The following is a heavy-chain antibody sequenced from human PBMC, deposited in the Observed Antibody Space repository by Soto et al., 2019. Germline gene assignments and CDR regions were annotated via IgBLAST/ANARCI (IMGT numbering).Heavy chain of an antibody. Sequence: EVQLVESGGGLVKPGGCLRLSCAASGFTFSSYSMNWVRQAPGKGLEWVSSISSSSSYIYYADSVKGRFTISRDNAKKSPYLQMASLRGDDTAVYYCAKEGKDGYNIDHLGQGTPVNVST. CDR3: AKEGKDGYNIDH. CDR2: ISSSSSYI. CDR1: GFTFSSYS. J-gene: IGHJ4*02. V-gene: IGHV3-21*01. D-gene: IGHD1-1*01.